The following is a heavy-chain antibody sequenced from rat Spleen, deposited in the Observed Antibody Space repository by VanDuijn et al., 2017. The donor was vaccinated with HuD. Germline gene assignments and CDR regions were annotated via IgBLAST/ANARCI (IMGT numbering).Heavy chain of an antibody. CDR1: GFTFSDYY. V-gene: IGHV5-29*01. J-gene: IGHJ2*01. Sequence: EVQLVESDGGLVQPGRSLKLSCAASGFTFSDYYMACVRQAPTKGLEWVATISYDGSSPYYPDSVKGRFTISRDNAKSTLYLQMDSLRSEDTATYYCARGTTPWGQGVMVTVSS. CDR3: ARGTTP. CDR2: ISYDGSSP. D-gene: IGHD1-4*01.